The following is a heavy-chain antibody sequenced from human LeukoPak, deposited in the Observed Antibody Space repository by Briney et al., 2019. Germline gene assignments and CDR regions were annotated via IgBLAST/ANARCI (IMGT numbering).Heavy chain of an antibody. CDR3: ARDLRTYSSSWYSLFDY. CDR2: ISYDGSNK. Sequence: GGSLRLSRAASGFTLSSYAMHWVRQAPGKGLEWVAVISYDGSNKYYVDSVKGRFTISRDNSKNTLYLQMNSLRAEDTAVYYCARDLRTYSSSWYSLFDYWGQGTLVTVSS. D-gene: IGHD6-13*01. CDR1: GFTLSSYA. J-gene: IGHJ4*02. V-gene: IGHV3-30*04.